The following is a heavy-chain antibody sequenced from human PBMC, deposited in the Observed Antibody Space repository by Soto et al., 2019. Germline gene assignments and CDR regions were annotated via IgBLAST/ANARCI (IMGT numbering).Heavy chain of an antibody. V-gene: IGHV3-30*03. Sequence: QVQLVESGGGVVQPGRSLRLSCAVSGFTVSTHGMHWVRQAPGKGLEWVAVISRDGNTKYYADSVKGRFTISRDNSRNTLFLEMYSLRGDDMAVYYCTGEVASGDWGQGTLVTVSS. CDR2: ISRDGNTK. J-gene: IGHJ4*02. CDR3: TGEVASGD. CDR1: GFTVSTHG. D-gene: IGHD2-8*02.